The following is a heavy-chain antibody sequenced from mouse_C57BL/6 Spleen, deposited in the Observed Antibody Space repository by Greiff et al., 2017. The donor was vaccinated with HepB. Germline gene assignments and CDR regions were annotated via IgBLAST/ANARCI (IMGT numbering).Heavy chain of an antibody. D-gene: IGHD4-1*01. J-gene: IGHJ2*01. CDR2: INYDGSST. V-gene: IGHV5-16*01. CDR3: ARGNWLFDY. Sequence: EVKLMESEGGLVQPGSSMKLSCTASGFTFSDYYMAWVRQVPEKGLEWVANINYDGSSTYYLDSLKSRFIISRDNAKNILYLQMSSLKSEDTATYYCARGNWLFDYWGQGTTLTVSS. CDR1: GFTFSDYY.